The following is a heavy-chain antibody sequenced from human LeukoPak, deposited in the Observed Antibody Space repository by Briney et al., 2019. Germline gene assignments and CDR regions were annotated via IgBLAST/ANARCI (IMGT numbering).Heavy chain of an antibody. Sequence: GGSLRLSCAASGFTFNNYAMHWVRQAPGKGLEWVSVLSWDGTDKGYADSVKGRFTISRDNSKNTLYLQVNSLRDEGTAVYYCARDIRTSGWYGPDYWGQGTLVTVSS. CDR1: GFTFNNYA. CDR3: ARDIRTSGWYGPDY. CDR2: LSWDGTDK. V-gene: IGHV3-30-3*01. J-gene: IGHJ4*02. D-gene: IGHD6-19*01.